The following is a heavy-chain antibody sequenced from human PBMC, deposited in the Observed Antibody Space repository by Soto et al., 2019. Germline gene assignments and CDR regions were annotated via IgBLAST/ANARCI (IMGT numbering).Heavy chain of an antibody. CDR1: GFSFSSYW. J-gene: IGHJ3*02. V-gene: IGHV3-7*01. Sequence: EVQLVESGGGLVQPGGSLRLSCVAFGFSFSSYWMTWVRQAPGKGLEWVANIKQDGSEKYYVDSVKGRFTVSRDNAKNSLSLQMNSLRAEDTAMYYCVSGIRYSGSGAFDIWGLGTTVTVSS. D-gene: IGHD2-15*01. CDR3: VSGIRYSGSGAFDI. CDR2: IKQDGSEK.